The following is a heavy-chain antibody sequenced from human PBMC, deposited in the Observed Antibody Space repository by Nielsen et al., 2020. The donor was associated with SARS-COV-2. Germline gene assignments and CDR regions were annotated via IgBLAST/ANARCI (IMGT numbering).Heavy chain of an antibody. CDR2: VSWDGDNK. CDR3: VRDIGIGDAFDI. J-gene: IGHJ3*02. Sequence: GESLKISCAASGFIFDDYTMHWVRQAPGKSLEWVSLVSWDGDNKYYGDAVKGRFTISRDNSKNSLYLQLNSLTTDDTAVYHCVRDIGIGDAFDIWGRGTLVTVSS. CDR1: GFIFDDYT. V-gene: IGHV3-43*01.